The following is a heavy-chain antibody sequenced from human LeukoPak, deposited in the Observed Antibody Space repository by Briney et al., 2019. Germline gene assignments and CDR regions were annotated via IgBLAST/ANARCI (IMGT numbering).Heavy chain of an antibody. D-gene: IGHD2-15*01. V-gene: IGHV3-23*01. CDR2: ITGWRGSA. CDR1: GFTFSSYA. J-gene: IGHJ4*02. Sequence: PGGSLRLSCAASGFTFSSYAMSWVRQAPGKGREWVSAITGWRGSAYYADSVKGRFTISRDNSKNTLYLQMNSRRAEDTDVYYCAKDPPAGYCSGGSCTTEDDYWGQGTLVTVSS. CDR3: AKDPPAGYCSGGSCTTEDDY.